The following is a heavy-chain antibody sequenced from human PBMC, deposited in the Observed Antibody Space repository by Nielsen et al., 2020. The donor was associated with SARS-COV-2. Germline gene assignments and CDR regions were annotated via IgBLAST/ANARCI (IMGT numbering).Heavy chain of an antibody. Sequence: ASVKVFCKASGYTFTSYAMHWVRQAPGQRLEWMGWINAGNGNTKYSQKFQGRVTITRDTSASTAYMELSSLRSEDTAVYYCARGNFYYYYMDVWGKGTSVTVSS. J-gene: IGHJ6*03. V-gene: IGHV1-3*01. CDR1: GYTFTSYA. CDR2: INAGNGNT. CDR3: ARGNFYYYYMDV.